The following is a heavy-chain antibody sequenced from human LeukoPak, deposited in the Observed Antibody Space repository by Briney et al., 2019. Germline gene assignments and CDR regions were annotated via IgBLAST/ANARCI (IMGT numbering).Heavy chain of an antibody. CDR2: ISSSSSYI. D-gene: IGHD3-10*01. CDR1: GFTFSSYS. V-gene: IGHV3-21*01. CDR3: ARDSVRGVRGVIIKPQGAFDI. J-gene: IGHJ3*02. Sequence: GGSLRPSCAASGFTFSSYSMNWVRQAPGKGLEWVSSISSSSSYIYYADSVKGRFTISRDNAKNSLYLQMNSLRAEDTAVYYCARDSVRGVRGVIIKPQGAFDIWGQGTMVTVSS.